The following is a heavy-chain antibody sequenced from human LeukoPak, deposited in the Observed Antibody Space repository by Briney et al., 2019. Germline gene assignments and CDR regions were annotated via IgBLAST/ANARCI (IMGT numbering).Heavy chain of an antibody. V-gene: IGHV3-30-3*01. CDR3: ARSHSSGWYSAGLPFDP. J-gene: IGHJ5*02. CDR2: ISYDGSNK. D-gene: IGHD6-19*01. Sequence: GRALRLSCAASGFTFSSYAMHWVRQAPGKGLEGVAVISYDGSNKYYVDSVKGRFTISRDNSKNTLYLQMNSLRAEDTAVYYCARSHSSGWYSAGLPFDPWGQGTLVTVSS. CDR1: GFTFSSYA.